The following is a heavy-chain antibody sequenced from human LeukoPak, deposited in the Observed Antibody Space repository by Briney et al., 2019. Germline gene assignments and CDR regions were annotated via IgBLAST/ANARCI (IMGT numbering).Heavy chain of an antibody. CDR1: GGSFSGYY. V-gene: IGHV4-34*01. J-gene: IGHJ6*02. CDR2: INHSGST. D-gene: IGHD3-9*01. CDR3: ARGTYYDILTGLNCPSYYYYGMDV. Sequence: SETLSLTCAVYGGSFSGYYWNWIRQPPGKGLEWIGEINHSGSTNYNPSLKSRVTISVDTSKNQFSLKLSSVTAADTAVYYCARGTYYDILTGLNCPSYYYYGMDVWGQGTTVTVSS.